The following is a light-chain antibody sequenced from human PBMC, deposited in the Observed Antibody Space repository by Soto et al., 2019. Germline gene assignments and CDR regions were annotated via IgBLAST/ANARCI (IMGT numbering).Light chain of an antibody. CDR1: SSDVGAYNY. CDR2: NVS. Sequence: QSVLTQPACVSGSPGQSITISCTGTSSDVGAYNYVSWYQQHPGKAPKLIIYNVSNRPSGVSNRFSGSKSANTASLTIFGLQAEDEADYYCNSFTDRTTVLFGGGTKLTVL. V-gene: IGLV2-14*01. CDR3: NSFTDRTTVL. J-gene: IGLJ2*01.